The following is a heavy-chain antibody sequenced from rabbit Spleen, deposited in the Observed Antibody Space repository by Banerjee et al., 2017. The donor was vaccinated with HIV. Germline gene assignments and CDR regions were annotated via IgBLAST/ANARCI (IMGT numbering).Heavy chain of an antibody. J-gene: IGHJ6*01. CDR1: GFSFSSNW. D-gene: IGHD8-1*01. V-gene: IGHV1S45*01. CDR3: ARDAGTSFSTYGMDL. CDR2: AYAGSSDST. Sequence: QEQLVESGGGLVKPGASLTLTCTVSGFSFSSNWICWVRQAPGKGLEWVACAYAGSSDSTYSATWAKGRFTISKTSSTTVTLQMTSLTAADTATYFCARDAGTSFSTYGMDLWGQGTLVTVS.